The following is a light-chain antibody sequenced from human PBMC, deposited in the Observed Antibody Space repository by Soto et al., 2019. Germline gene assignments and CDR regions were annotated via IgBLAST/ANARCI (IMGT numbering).Light chain of an antibody. CDR3: QQYKSWPPLT. CDR1: QSISDN. Sequence: DIVMTQSPAILSVSLGERVTLSCLASQSISDNLAWYQQRSGQAPRLLIYGASTRATGVPARFSGSGSGTEFTLTISSLQSDDFAIYYGQQYKSWPPLTFGGGTKVE. CDR2: GAS. J-gene: IGKJ4*01. V-gene: IGKV3-15*01.